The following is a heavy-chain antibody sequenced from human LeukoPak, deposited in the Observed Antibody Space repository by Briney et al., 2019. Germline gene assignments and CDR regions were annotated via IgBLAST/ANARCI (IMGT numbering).Heavy chain of an antibody. J-gene: IGHJ3*02. D-gene: IGHD3-22*01. CDR3: AKGNLVITTAPFDAFDI. CDR1: GFTFSSYG. Sequence: PGRSLSLSCAASGFTFSSYGMHWVRQAPGKGLEWVAVISEDGSNKYYADSVKGRFTISRDNSKNTLYLQMNSLRAEDTAVYYCAKGNLVITTAPFDAFDIWGQGTMLTVSS. CDR2: ISEDGSNK. V-gene: IGHV3-30*18.